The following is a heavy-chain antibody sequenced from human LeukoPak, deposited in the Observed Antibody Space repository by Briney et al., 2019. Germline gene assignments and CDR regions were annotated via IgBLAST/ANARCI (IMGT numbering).Heavy chain of an antibody. CDR1: GGSLSGYY. V-gene: IGHV4-34*01. D-gene: IGHD6-19*01. J-gene: IGHJ5*02. CDR2: INHSGST. CDR3: ARVRYSSGWYIWFDP. Sequence: SETLSLTCAVSGGSLSGYYWTWIRQPPGKGLEWIGEINHSGSTNYNPSLKSRVTISVDTSKNQFSLKLSSVTAADTAVYYCARVRYSSGWYIWFDPWGQGTLVTVSS.